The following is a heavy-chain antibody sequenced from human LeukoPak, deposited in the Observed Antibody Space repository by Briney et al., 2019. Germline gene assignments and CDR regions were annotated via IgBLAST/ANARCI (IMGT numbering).Heavy chain of an antibody. V-gene: IGHV3-30-3*01. J-gene: IGHJ4*02. Sequence: GGSLRLSCAASGFTFSSYAMHWVRQAPGKGLEWVAVISYDGSNKYYADSVRGRFTISRDNAKNSLYLQMNSLRAEDTAVYYCARRKGYGPWFFDYWGQGTLVTVSS. D-gene: IGHD5-12*01. CDR3: ARRKGYGPWFFDY. CDR2: ISYDGSNK. CDR1: GFTFSSYA.